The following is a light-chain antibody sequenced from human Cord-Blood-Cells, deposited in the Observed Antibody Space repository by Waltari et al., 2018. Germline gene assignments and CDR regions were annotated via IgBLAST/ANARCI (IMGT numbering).Light chain of an antibody. V-gene: IGKV1-9*01. CDR3: QQLNSLFT. Sequence: IQLTQSPSSLSASVGDRVTITCRASQGLSSYLAWYQQKPGKAPKLLIYAASTLQSGVPSRFSGSGSGTDFTLTISSLQPEDFATYYCQQLNSLFTFGPGTKVDIK. CDR1: QGLSSY. J-gene: IGKJ3*01. CDR2: AAS.